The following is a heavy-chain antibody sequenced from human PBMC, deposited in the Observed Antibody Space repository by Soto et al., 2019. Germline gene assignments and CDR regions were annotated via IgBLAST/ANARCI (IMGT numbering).Heavy chain of an antibody. CDR2: INHSGST. D-gene: IGHD6-19*01. CDR3: ARGYSSGWYAGFDY. J-gene: IGHJ4*02. Sequence: QVQLQQWGAGLLKPSETLSLTCAVYGGSFTGYYWSWIRQPPGKGLEWIGEINHSGSTNYNPSLKSRGTISVDTSKNQFSLKLSSVTAADTAVYYCARGYSSGWYAGFDYWGQGTLVTVSS. V-gene: IGHV4-34*01. CDR1: GGSFTGYY.